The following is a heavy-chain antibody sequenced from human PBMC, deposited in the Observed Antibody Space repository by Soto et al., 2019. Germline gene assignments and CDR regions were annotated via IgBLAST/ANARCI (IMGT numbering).Heavy chain of an antibody. Sequence: PGGSLRLSCGASGFNFRLYPMAWVRQAPGKGLEWVSSISGSGGSTFYADSVKGRFTISRDNSKNTLYLQMDTLRAGDSAVYYCAKAHTFRFYYFTGGDYWGQGTQVTVSS. D-gene: IGHD3-22*01. CDR1: GFNFRLYP. CDR3: AKAHTFRFYYFTGGDY. V-gene: IGHV3-23*01. CDR2: ISGSGGST. J-gene: IGHJ4*02.